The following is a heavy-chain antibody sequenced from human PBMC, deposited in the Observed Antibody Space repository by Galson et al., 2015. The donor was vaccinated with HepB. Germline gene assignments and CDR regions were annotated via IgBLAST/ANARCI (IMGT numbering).Heavy chain of an antibody. V-gene: IGHV3-48*02. D-gene: IGHD6-19*01. J-gene: IGHJ4*02. CDR3: ARGYSSGWYHNSPFDY. CDR2: ISSSSSTI. CDR1: GFTFSSYS. Sequence: SLRLSCAASGFTFSSYSMNWVRQAPGKGLEWVSYISSSSSTIYYADSVKGRFTISRDNAKNSLYLQMNSLRDEDTAVYYCARGYSSGWYHNSPFDYWGQGTLVTVSS.